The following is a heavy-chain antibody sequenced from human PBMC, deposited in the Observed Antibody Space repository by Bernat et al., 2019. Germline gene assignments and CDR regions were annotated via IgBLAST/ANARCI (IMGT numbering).Heavy chain of an antibody. CDR2: INHSGST. V-gene: IGHV4-34*02. D-gene: IGHD4-4*01. J-gene: IGHJ4*02. Sequence: QVQLQQWGAGLLKPSETLSLTCAVSDGAFSTYYWGWIRQPPGKALAWIGEINHSGSTNYNPSLKSRVTMSVDTSRNRFSLKLSSVTAADSAIYFCARGGVDNSNYGGLFDSWGQGTLLTVSS. CDR1: DGAFSTYY. CDR3: ARGGVDNSNYGGLFDS.